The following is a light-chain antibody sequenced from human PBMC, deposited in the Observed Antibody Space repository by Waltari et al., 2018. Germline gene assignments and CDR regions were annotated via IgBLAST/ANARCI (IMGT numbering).Light chain of an antibody. CDR3: QQSYNTPLS. J-gene: IGKJ4*01. Sequence: DIQMTQLPSSMSRSVGARVTITCRASQSVSKYLNWYQQQPGKAPKLLIYTTSNLQSGVPSRFSGSGSGTDFTLTISSLQLEDLATYYCQQSYNTPLSFGGGTKVEIK. V-gene: IGKV1-39*01. CDR2: TTS. CDR1: QSVSKY.